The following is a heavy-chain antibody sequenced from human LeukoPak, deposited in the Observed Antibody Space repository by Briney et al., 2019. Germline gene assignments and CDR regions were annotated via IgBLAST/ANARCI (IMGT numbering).Heavy chain of an antibody. D-gene: IGHD3-9*01. CDR3: AKGGGFDWLNYYYMDV. Sequence: PGGSLRLSCAASGFTFSDYSMNWVRQATGKGLEWVSYISSIGATIYYADSVKGRFTISRDNAKNSLFLQMNSLRAEDTAVYYCAKGGGFDWLNYYYMDVWGKGTTVIISS. V-gene: IGHV3-48*01. CDR1: GFTFSDYS. CDR2: ISSIGATI. J-gene: IGHJ6*03.